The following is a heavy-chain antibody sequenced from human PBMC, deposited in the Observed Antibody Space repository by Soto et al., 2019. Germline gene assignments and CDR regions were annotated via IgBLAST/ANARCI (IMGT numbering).Heavy chain of an antibody. Sequence: GGSLRLSCAASGFTFSSYAMHWVRQAPGKGLEWVAVISYDGSNKYYADSVKGRFTISRDNSKNTLYLQMNSLRAEDTAVYFCARGPSSLTRFDYWGQGTLVTVSS. CDR3: ARGPSSLTRFDY. CDR1: GFTFSSYA. J-gene: IGHJ4*02. CDR2: ISYDGSNK. D-gene: IGHD2-2*01. V-gene: IGHV3-30-3*01.